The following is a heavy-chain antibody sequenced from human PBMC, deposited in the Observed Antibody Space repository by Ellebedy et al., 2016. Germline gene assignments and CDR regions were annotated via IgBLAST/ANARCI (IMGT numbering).Heavy chain of an antibody. Sequence: SETLSLXXAVYGGSFSGYYWSWIRQPPGKGLEWIGEINHSGSTNYNPSLKSRVTISVDTSKNQFSLKLSSVTAADTAVYYCARTQFGDYWGQGTLVTVSS. CDR1: GGSFSGYY. CDR3: ARTQFGDY. J-gene: IGHJ4*02. V-gene: IGHV4-34*01. D-gene: IGHD3-10*01. CDR2: INHSGST.